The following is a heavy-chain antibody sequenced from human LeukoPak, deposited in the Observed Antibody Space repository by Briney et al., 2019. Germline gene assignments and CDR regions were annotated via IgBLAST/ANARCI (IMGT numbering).Heavy chain of an antibody. Sequence: PSETLSLTCAVYGGSFSGYYWSWIRQPPGKGLEWIGEINHSGSTNYNPSLKSRVTISVDTSKNQFSLKLSSVTAADTAVYHCARGSNFWSGYYRGYYYYMDVWGKGTTVTVSS. CDR2: INHSGST. D-gene: IGHD3-3*01. CDR1: GGSFSGYY. V-gene: IGHV4-34*01. J-gene: IGHJ6*03. CDR3: ARGSNFWSGYYRGYYYYMDV.